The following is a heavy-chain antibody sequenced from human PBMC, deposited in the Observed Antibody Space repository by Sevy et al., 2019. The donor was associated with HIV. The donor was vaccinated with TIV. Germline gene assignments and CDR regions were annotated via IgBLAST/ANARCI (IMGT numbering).Heavy chain of an antibody. CDR2: ISNSGTTI. V-gene: IGHV3-11*01. CDR1: GFSVSDYV. J-gene: IGHJ6*02. Sequence: GGCLRLSCVASGFSVSDYVMNWIRQVPGKGLEWVSYISNSGTTIHYRDSVKGRFITSRDTDKNSLYLQMDSPRAEDTSLYYCASARGDVWGQGTPVTVSS. CDR3: ASARGDV.